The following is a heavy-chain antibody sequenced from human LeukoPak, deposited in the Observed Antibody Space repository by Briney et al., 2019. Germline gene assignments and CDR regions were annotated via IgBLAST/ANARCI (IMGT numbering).Heavy chain of an antibody. D-gene: IGHD3-22*01. Sequence: GASVKVSCKASGYTFTRYDIPWVRQASGEGLEWMGWLNPNNGNTGYAQRFQGRVTLTRDTSISTAYMELSSLRSEDTAVYYCARGFLDYDSSDYAFSYYWGQGTLVTVSS. CDR3: ARGFLDYDSSDYAFSYY. CDR2: LNPNNGNT. J-gene: IGHJ4*02. CDR1: GYTFTRYD. V-gene: IGHV1-8*01.